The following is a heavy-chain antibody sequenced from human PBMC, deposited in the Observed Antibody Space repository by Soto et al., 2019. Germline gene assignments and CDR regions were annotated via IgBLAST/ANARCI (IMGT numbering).Heavy chain of an antibody. D-gene: IGHD3-22*01. CDR2: TIPMFGTP. CDR3: ARPLRDRNYCYGMAV. J-gene: IGHJ6*02. V-gene: IGHV1-69*01. CDR1: GGTFSKYA. Sequence: QVQLVQSGAEMQQPGASVRVSCKASGGTFSKYAFSWVRQAPGQGLEWLGGTIPMFGTPNYAQKFQGRVAISADESTATVYMDLSSLRSEDTAVYFCARPLRDRNYCYGMAVWGQGTTVTVCS.